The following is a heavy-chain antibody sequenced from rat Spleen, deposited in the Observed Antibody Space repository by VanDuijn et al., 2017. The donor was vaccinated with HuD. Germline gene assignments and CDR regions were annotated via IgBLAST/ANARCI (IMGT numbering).Heavy chain of an antibody. D-gene: IGHD1-10*01. J-gene: IGHJ2*01. CDR2: ISIGGGYT. Sequence: EVQLVESGGGLVQPGRSMKLSCAASGLTFSNYDMAWVRQAPTKGLEWVASISIGGGYTYYRDSVKGRFTVSRDNAKSTLYLQLDSLRSEDTATYYCARHGNHNYGYFDYWGQGVMVTVSS. CDR1: GLTFSNYD. V-gene: IGHV5-25*01. CDR3: ARHGNHNYGYFDY.